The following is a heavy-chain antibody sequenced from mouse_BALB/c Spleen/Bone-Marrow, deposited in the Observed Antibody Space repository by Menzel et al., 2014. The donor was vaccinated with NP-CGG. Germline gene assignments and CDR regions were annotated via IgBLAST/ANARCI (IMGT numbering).Heavy chain of an antibody. CDR1: GYTFTDYE. CDR3: ARTGTTDY. V-gene: IGHV1-15*01. J-gene: IGHJ4*01. Sequence: QVQLQQSGAELVRPGASVTLSCKASGYTFTDYEMHWVKQTPVHGLEWIGAIDPETGGTAYNQKFKGKATLTADKSSSTAYMELLSLTSEDSAVYYCARTGTTDYWGQGASVTVSS. CDR2: IDPETGGT.